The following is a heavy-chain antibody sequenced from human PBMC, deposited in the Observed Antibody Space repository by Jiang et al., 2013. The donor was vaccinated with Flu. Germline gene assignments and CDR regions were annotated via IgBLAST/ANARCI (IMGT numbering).Heavy chain of an antibody. Sequence: SASWNWIRQSPSRGLEWLGKDILQVQSGYNDYAVSVKSRIIINPDTSKNQFSLQLSSVTPEDTAIYYCARRVGTTGAAFDYWGQGTLVTVSS. V-gene: IGHV6-1*01. CDR2: ILQVQSGYN. CDR3: ARRVGTTGAAFDY. CDR1: SAS. J-gene: IGHJ4*02. D-gene: IGHD1-26*01.